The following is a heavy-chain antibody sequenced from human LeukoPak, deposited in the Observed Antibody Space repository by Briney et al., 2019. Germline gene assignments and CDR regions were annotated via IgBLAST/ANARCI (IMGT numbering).Heavy chain of an antibody. CDR2: ISTSGTTI. CDR1: GFTFSSYT. J-gene: IGHJ4*02. Sequence: PGGSLRLSCAASGFTFSSYTMNWVRQAPGKGLEWVSYISTSGTTIYYADSVKGRFTISRDNAKSSLYLQMNSLRAEDTAVYYCARVSPITMVRGPMGGFMSGQIDYWGQGTLVTVSS. V-gene: IGHV3-48*04. D-gene: IGHD3-10*01. CDR3: ARVSPITMVRGPMGGFMSGQIDY.